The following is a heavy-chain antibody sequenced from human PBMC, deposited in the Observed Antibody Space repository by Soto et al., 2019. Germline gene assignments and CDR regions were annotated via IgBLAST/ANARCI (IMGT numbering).Heavy chain of an antibody. CDR1: GFTFSSYA. Sequence: GSLRLSCAASGFTFSSYAMHWVRQAPGKGLEWVAVISYDGSNKYYADSVKGRFTISRDNSKNTLYLQMNSLRVEDTAVYYCARRRYYYDSSGYYYGLMDYWGQGTLVTVSS. J-gene: IGHJ4*02. CDR2: ISYDGSNK. CDR3: ARRRYYYDSSGYYYGLMDY. V-gene: IGHV3-30-3*01. D-gene: IGHD3-22*01.